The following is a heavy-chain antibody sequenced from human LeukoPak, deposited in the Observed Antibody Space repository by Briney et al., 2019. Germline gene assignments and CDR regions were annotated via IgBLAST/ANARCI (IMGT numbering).Heavy chain of an antibody. J-gene: IGHJ4*02. V-gene: IGHV1-3*01. Sequence: GASVKVSCKASGYTFINYAINWGRQAPGQRPEWIGWINAVNGNTKYSQKFQGRVTITRDTSGSTAYMELSSLRSEDTAVYYCARGPRAAADDYWGQGTLVTVSS. CDR2: INAVNGNT. CDR1: GYTFINYA. D-gene: IGHD6-13*01. CDR3: ARGPRAAADDY.